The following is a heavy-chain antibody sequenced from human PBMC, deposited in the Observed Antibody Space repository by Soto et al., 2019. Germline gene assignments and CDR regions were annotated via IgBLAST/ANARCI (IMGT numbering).Heavy chain of an antibody. V-gene: IGHV4-61*01. D-gene: IGHD3-22*01. CDR2: IYYSGST. CDR1: GGSVSSGSYY. Sequence: ETLSLTCTVSGGSVSSGSYYWSWIRQPPGKGLEWIGYIYYSGSTNYNPSLKSRVTISVDTSKNQFSLKLSSVTAADTAVYYCARDGSLDYYDSSGYYGSFDYWGQGTLVTVS. J-gene: IGHJ4*02. CDR3: ARDGSLDYYDSSGYYGSFDY.